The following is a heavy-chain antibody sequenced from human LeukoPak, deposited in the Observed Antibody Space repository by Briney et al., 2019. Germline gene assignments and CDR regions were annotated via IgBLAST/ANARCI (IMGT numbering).Heavy chain of an antibody. CDR3: ATDLSRLNYDILTGSRGFDP. CDR1: GYTLTELS. D-gene: IGHD3-9*01. V-gene: IGHV1-24*01. J-gene: IGHJ5*02. Sequence: ASVKVSCKVSGYTLTELSMHWVRQAPGKGLEWMGGFDPEDGETIYAQKFQGRVTMTEDTSTDTAYMELSSLRSEDTAVYYCATDLSRLNYDILTGSRGFDPWGQGTLVTVSS. CDR2: FDPEDGET.